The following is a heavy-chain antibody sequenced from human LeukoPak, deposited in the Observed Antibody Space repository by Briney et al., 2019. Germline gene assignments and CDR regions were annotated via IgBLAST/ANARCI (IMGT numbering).Heavy chain of an antibody. CDR1: GSTFSSYA. J-gene: IGHJ6*03. D-gene: IGHD3-10*01. Sequence: SVKVSCKASGSTFSSYAISWVRQAPGQGLEWMGGIIPIFGTANYAQKFQGRVTITADESTSTANMELSSLRSEDTAVYYCARGDTMVRGVITNSPYYYYYIDVWGKGTTVTVSS. V-gene: IGHV1-69*01. CDR2: IIPIFGTA. CDR3: ARGDTMVRGVITNSPYYYYYIDV.